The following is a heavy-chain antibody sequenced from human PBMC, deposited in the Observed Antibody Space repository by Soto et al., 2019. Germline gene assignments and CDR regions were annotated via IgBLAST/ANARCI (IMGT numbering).Heavy chain of an antibody. V-gene: IGHV4-59*08. CDR1: GGSISGYY. CDR3: ARHSSGWYVDP. D-gene: IGHD6-19*01. Sequence: SETLSLTCTISGGSISGYYWTWVRQSPRKGLEWIGYIYYTGSNNYNYNPSLNSRVTMSVDTSKNQFSLKLSSVTAADTAVYYCARHSSGWYVDPWGQGTLVTVSS. CDR2: IYYTGSNNY. J-gene: IGHJ5*02.